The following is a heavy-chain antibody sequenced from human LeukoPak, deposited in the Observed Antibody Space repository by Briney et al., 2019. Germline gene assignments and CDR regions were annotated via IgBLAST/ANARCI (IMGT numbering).Heavy chain of an antibody. Sequence: PSETLSLTCTVPGGSISSYYWSWIRQPPGKGLEWIGYIYYSGSTNYNPSLKSRVTISVDTSKNQFSLKLSSVTAADTAVYYCATLDGDGYNTPIDYWGQGTLVTVSS. J-gene: IGHJ4*02. CDR3: ATLDGDGYNTPIDY. D-gene: IGHD5-24*01. CDR2: IYYSGST. V-gene: IGHV4-59*01. CDR1: GGSISSYY.